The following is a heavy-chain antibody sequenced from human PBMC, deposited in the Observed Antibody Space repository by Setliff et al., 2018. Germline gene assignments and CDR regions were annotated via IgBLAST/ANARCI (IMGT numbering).Heavy chain of an antibody. D-gene: IGHD6-13*01. Sequence: ASVKVSCKASGYTFTSYYMHWVRQAPGQGLEWMGIINPSGGSTSYAQKFQGRVTMTRDTSTSTVYMELSSLRSEDTAVYYCARDLDTGDAAGTIWFDPWGQGTLVTVSS. CDR2: INPSGGST. CDR1: GYTFTSYY. CDR3: ARDLDTGDAAGTIWFDP. J-gene: IGHJ5*02. V-gene: IGHV1-46*01.